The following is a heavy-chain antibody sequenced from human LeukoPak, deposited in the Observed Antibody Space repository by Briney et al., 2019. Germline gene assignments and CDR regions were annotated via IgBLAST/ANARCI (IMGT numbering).Heavy chain of an antibody. CDR3: AKDQNIYYFDY. D-gene: IGHD1/OR15-1a*01. CDR2: ISGSGGST. J-gene: IGHJ4*02. Sequence: PGGSLRLSCTASGFTFGDYGMSWFRQAPGKGLEWVSAISGSGGSTYYADSVKGRFTISRDNSKNTLYLQMNSLRAEDTAVYYCAKDQNIYYFDYWGQGTLVTVSS. V-gene: IGHV3-23*01. CDR1: GFTFGDYG.